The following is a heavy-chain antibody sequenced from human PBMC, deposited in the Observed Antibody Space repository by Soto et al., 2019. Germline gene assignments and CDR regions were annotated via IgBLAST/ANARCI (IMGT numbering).Heavy chain of an antibody. CDR2: ISSSGSTI. V-gene: IGHV3-48*03. CDR3: AGIARRPNAFDI. J-gene: IGHJ3*02. Sequence: QTGGSLRLSCAASGFTFNTYEMNWVRQAPGKGLEWVSYISSSGSTIYYADSVKGRFTISGDNAKNSLFLQMNSLRAEDTAVYYCAGIARRPNAFDIWGQGTLVTVSS. CDR1: GFTFNTYE. D-gene: IGHD2-21*01.